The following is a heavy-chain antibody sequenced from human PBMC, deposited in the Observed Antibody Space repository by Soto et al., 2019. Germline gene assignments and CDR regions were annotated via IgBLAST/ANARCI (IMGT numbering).Heavy chain of an antibody. D-gene: IGHD2-15*01. CDR2: ISSSTI. J-gene: IGHJ4*02. Sequence: GGSLRLSCAASGFTFSGYSMNWVRQAPGKGLEWVSYISSSTIFYADSVKGRFTISRDNAKNSLYLQMNSLRDEDTAVYYCARAAPRYCSGGSCYSGRDYWGQGTLVTVSS. CDR3: ARAAPRYCSGGSCYSGRDY. CDR1: GFTFSGYS. V-gene: IGHV3-48*02.